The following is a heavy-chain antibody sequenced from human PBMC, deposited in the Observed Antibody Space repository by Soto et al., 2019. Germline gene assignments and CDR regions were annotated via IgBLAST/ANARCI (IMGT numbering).Heavy chain of an antibody. CDR1: GFTFSSYA. Sequence: GGSLRLSCAASGFTFSSYAMSWVRQAPGKGLEWVSAISGSGGSTYYADSVKGRFTISRDNSKNTLYLQMNSLRAEDTAVYYCAKEGLLYSSGWYWFADYWGQGTLVTVSS. CDR3: AKEGLLYSSGWYWFADY. V-gene: IGHV3-23*01. D-gene: IGHD6-19*01. J-gene: IGHJ4*02. CDR2: ISGSGGST.